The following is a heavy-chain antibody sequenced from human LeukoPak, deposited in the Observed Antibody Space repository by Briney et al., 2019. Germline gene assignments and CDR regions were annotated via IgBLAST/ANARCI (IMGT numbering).Heavy chain of an antibody. J-gene: IGHJ5*02. D-gene: IGHD6-13*01. CDR2: INPNSGGT. CDR3: ARGSIAAAGTGIDP. CDR1: GYTFTGYY. V-gene: IGHV1-2*02. Sequence: ASVKVSCKASGYTFTGYYMHWVRQAPGQGLEWMGWINPNSGGTNYAQKFQGRVTMTRDTSISTAYMELSRLRSDDTAVYYCARGSIAAAGTGIDPWGQGTLVTVSS.